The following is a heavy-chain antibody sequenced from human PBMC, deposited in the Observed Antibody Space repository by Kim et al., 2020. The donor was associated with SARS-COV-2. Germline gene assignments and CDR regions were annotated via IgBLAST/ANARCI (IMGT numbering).Heavy chain of an antibody. CDR3: ARQRGYDFDM. CDR2: VTGTGSKT. J-gene: IGHJ3*02. D-gene: IGHD1-1*01. Sequence: GGSLRLSCAASGFTFSSYAMSWVRQAPGKGLEWVSSVTGTGSKTYYADSVRGRCTISRDNSKNALYVQMNSLRAEDTALYYCARQRGYDFDMWGQGTMVTVSS. V-gene: IGHV3-23*01. CDR1: GFTFSSYA.